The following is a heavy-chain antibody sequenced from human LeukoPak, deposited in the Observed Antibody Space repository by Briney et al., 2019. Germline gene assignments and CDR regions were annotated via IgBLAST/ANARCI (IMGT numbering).Heavy chain of an antibody. CDR3: ASLCWGVPAANHDEGCYWFAP. D-gene: IGHD2-2*01. V-gene: IGHV1-18*01. CDR1: GYTFTSYG. CDR2: ISAYNGNT. Sequence: ASVKVSCKASGYTFTSYGISWVRQAPGQGLEWMGWISAYNGNTNYAQKLQGRVTMTTDTSTSTAYMELRSLRSDDTAVYYCASLCWGVPAANHDEGCYWFAPWGQGTLVTVSS. J-gene: IGHJ5*02.